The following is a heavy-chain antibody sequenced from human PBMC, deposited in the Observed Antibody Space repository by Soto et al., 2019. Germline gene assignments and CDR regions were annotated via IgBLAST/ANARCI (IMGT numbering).Heavy chain of an antibody. CDR1: GYSFTSYW. V-gene: IGHV5-51*01. Sequence: GESLKISCKGSGYSFTSYWIGWLRQIPGKGLEWMGIIYPGDSDTRYSPSFQGQVTISADKSISTAYLQWSSLKASDTATYYCARPRVVAATLDAFDIWGQGTMVTVSS. CDR2: IYPGDSDT. J-gene: IGHJ3*02. CDR3: ARPRVVAATLDAFDI. D-gene: IGHD2-15*01.